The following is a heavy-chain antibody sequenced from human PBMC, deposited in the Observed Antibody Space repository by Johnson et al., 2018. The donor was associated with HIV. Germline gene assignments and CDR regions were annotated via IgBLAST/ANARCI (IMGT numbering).Heavy chain of an antibody. V-gene: IGHV3-23*04. Sequence: VQLVESGGGFVRPGGSLRLSCAASGFTFSRNAMTWVRQAPGKGPAWVSALTPSGGSTYYADPVTGRFTISRDNSKNTLYLQMNSLTTEDTAMYYCARGGDCSSTSCYVYAFDIWGQGTMVTVSS. CDR1: GFTFSRNA. CDR2: LTPSGGST. J-gene: IGHJ3*02. CDR3: ARGGDCSSTSCYVYAFDI. D-gene: IGHD2-2*01.